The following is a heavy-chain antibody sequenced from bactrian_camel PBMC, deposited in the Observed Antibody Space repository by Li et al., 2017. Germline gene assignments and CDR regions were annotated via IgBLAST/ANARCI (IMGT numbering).Heavy chain of an antibody. J-gene: IGHJ4*01. V-gene: IGHV3S1*01. CDR1: GYNIDSNC. Sequence: HVQLVESGGGSVQAGGSLTLSCEASGYNIDSNCMAWFRQAPGKEREGVAGINTDDGTAYYVDSVKGRFTLSRDNAKNAIYLQMNSLKSDDTAMYYCASRWTGGYCGTDASEKEKFYYWGQGTQVTVS. CDR2: INTDDGTA. CDR3: ASRWTGGYCGTDASEKEKFYY. D-gene: IGHD3*01.